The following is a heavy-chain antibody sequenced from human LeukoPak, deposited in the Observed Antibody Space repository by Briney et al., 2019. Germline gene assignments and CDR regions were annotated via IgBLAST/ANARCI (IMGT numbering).Heavy chain of an antibody. Sequence: SETLSLTCAVYGGSFSGYYWSWIRHPPGKGLEWIGEINQRGSTNYNPSLKGRVTISVDTSKNQFFLKLGSVTAADTAVYYCARSSDYDAFDIWGQGTMVSVSS. J-gene: IGHJ3*02. CDR3: ARSSDYDAFDI. V-gene: IGHV4-34*01. D-gene: IGHD4-11*01. CDR2: INQRGST. CDR1: GGSFSGYY.